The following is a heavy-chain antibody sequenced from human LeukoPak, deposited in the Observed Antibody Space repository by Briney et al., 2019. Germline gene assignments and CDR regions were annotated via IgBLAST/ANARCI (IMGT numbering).Heavy chain of an antibody. CDR2: TRYRSTWNT. Sequence: SHTLSLTCAISADSVSSKSVSWSWVRQSPSRGLEYLGRTRYRSTWNTFYSLSVEGRITINADTSRNEVSLRLSSVTPEDTALYYCVRDFNWAFDYWGQGTLVTVSS. J-gene: IGHJ4*02. V-gene: IGHV6-1*01. CDR1: ADSVSSKSVS. CDR3: VRDFNWAFDY. D-gene: IGHD3-16*01.